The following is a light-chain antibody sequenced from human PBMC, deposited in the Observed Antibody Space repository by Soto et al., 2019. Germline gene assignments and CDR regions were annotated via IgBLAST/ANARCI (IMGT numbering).Light chain of an antibody. Sequence: EIVLTQSPGTLALSLGDEATLSCTASQTVNRNYLAWYLQKPAHPPRLLIYGVSNRSPGVPDRFSGGGSGTEFTLTIARLEPDDFGTYYCQQYIASPLTFGQGTRLEVK. CDR1: QTVNRNY. V-gene: IGKV3-20*01. CDR2: GVS. J-gene: IGKJ1*01. CDR3: QQYIASPLT.